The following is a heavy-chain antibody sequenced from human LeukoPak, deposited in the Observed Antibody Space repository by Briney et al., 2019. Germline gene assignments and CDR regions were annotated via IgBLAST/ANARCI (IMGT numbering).Heavy chain of an antibody. Sequence: AETQSLTCTVSGGTISSYYWNWIRQPPGKGLEWLGYIHSSGSTKYNPSLKSPVTISVDTSKNQFSLKLSSVTAADTAVYYCARWYSSGWAFDYWGEGALVTVSS. CDR1: GGTISSYY. CDR2: IHSSGST. J-gene: IGHJ4*02. V-gene: IGHV4-59*08. D-gene: IGHD6-19*01. CDR3: ARWYSSGWAFDY.